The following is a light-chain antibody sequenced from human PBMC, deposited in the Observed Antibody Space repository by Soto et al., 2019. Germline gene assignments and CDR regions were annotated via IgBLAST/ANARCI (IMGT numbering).Light chain of an antibody. Sequence: DIQMTQSPSSLSASVGDRVTITCRASQGVNNDLAWYQQKPGKVPKLLIYSASTLHPGVPSRFSGSGSGTDFTLTISSLQPEDVATYYCQKFKRAPFTFGPGTKGDIK. CDR3: QKFKRAPFT. J-gene: IGKJ3*01. V-gene: IGKV1-27*01. CDR1: QGVNND. CDR2: SAS.